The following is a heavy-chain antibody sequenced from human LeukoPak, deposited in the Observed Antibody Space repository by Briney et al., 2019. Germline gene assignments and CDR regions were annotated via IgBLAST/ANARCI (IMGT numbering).Heavy chain of an antibody. Sequence: PETLSLTCTVSGGSISNYYWNWIRQPPGKALEWLGYIYSSGSTKYSPSLKSRVTISVDTSKNQFSLKLSSVTAADTAVYYCARNDFWNGYWDGWNYWGQGTLVTVSS. V-gene: IGHV4-59*01. D-gene: IGHD3-3*01. CDR3: ARNDFWNGYWDGWNY. CDR1: GGSISNYY. CDR2: IYSSGST. J-gene: IGHJ4*02.